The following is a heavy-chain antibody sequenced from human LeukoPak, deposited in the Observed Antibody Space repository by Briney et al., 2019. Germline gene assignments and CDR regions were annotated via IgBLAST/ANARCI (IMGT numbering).Heavy chain of an antibody. V-gene: IGHV3-21*01. CDR1: GFTLTNYW. CDR2: ISSSSSYI. J-gene: IGHJ6*02. CDR3: AYDYGDPTYYYYYGMDV. D-gene: IGHD4-17*01. Sequence: GGSLRLSCAASGFTLTNYWMGWVRQAPGKGLEWVSSISSSSSYIYYADSVKGRFTISRDNAKNSLYLQMNSLRAEDTAVYYCAYDYGDPTYYYYYGMDVWGQGTTVTVSS.